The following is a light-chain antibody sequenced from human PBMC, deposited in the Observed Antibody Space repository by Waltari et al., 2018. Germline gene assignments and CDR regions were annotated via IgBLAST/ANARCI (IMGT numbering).Light chain of an antibody. V-gene: IGLV1-47*01. J-gene: IGLJ3*02. Sequence: QSALTQPPSTSGTPGQRVTISCSGTRANIGGNNVFWYQQLPGSAPKLLIYRTNQRPSGVPDRFSGSKSGTSGSLAISGLRSEDEAEYYCAAWDGSLSGWVFGGGTKLTVL. CDR1: RANIGGNN. CDR3: AAWDGSLSGWV. CDR2: RTN.